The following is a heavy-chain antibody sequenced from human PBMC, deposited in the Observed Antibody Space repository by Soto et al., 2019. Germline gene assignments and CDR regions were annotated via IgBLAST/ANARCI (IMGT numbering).Heavy chain of an antibody. CDR1: GYSFTSYW. CDR2: IYPGDSDT. CDR3: ARLYRGYSYGDYYGMDV. Sequence: GESLKISCKGSGYSFTSYWIGWVRQMPGKGLEWMGIIYPGDSDTRYSPSFQGQVTISADKSISTAYLQWSSLKASDTAMYYCARLYRGYSYGDYYGMDVWGQGTTVTVSS. V-gene: IGHV5-51*01. J-gene: IGHJ6*02. D-gene: IGHD5-18*01.